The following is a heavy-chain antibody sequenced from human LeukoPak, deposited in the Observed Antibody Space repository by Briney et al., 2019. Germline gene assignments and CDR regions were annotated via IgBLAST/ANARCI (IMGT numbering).Heavy chain of an antibody. D-gene: IGHD3-3*01. J-gene: IGHJ4*02. Sequence: SETLSLTCAVSSYSISSGYYWGWIRQPPGKGLEWIGSIYHSGSTYYNTSLESRVTISVDTSKNQFSLKLSSVTAADTAVYYCASTLRFLPYRRFDYWGQGTLVTVPS. CDR1: SYSISSGYY. V-gene: IGHV4-38-2*01. CDR3: ASTLRFLPYRRFDY. CDR2: IYHSGST.